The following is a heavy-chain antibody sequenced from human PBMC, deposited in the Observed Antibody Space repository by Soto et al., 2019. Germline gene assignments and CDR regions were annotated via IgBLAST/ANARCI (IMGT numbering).Heavy chain of an antibody. D-gene: IGHD1-1*01. CDR1: GYTFTSYY. J-gene: IGHJ6*02. Sequence: ASVKVSCKASGYTFTSYYMHWVRQAPGQGLEWMGIINPRGGSTSYAQKFQGRVTMTRDTSTSTVYMELSSLRSEDTALYYCARDKGGTEGYYYYYGMDVWGQGTTVTVSS. CDR2: INPRGGST. CDR3: ARDKGGTEGYYYYYGMDV. V-gene: IGHV1-46*01.